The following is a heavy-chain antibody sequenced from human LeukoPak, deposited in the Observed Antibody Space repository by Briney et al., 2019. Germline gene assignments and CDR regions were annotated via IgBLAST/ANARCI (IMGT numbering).Heavy chain of an antibody. CDR1: GYIFTNYY. D-gene: IGHD2-15*01. CDR2: INPGGGST. V-gene: IGHV1-46*01. CDR3: AREGIDV. J-gene: IGHJ6*02. Sequence: ASVKVSCKASGYIFTNYYMQWVRQAPGQGLEWMGIINPGGGSTDYAQKFQGRVTMTSDTSTSTVYMELSSLRSEDTAVYYCAREGIDVWGQGTTVTVSS.